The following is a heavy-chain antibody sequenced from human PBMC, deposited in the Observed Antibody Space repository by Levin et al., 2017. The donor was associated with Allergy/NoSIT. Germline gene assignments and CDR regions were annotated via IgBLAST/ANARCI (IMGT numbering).Heavy chain of an antibody. CDR1: GFTFSSYA. Sequence: GGSLRLSCAASGFTFSSYAMSWVRQAPGKGLEWVSAISGSGGSTYYADSVKGRFTISRDNSKNTLYLQMNSLRAEDTAVYYCAKDLHVSIAAAGVLYYYYGMDVWGQGTTVTVSS. J-gene: IGHJ6*02. D-gene: IGHD6-13*01. CDR2: ISGSGGST. V-gene: IGHV3-23*01. CDR3: AKDLHVSIAAAGVLYYYYGMDV.